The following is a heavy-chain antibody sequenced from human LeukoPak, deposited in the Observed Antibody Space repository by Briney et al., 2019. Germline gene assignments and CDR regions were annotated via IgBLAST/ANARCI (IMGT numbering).Heavy chain of an antibody. CDR1: GYTFTSYD. J-gene: IGHJ4*02. CDR2: MNPNSGNT. D-gene: IGHD5-24*01. Sequence: GASVKVSCNASGYTFTSYDINWVRQATGQGLERMGWMNPNSGNTGYAQKFQGRVTITRNTSISTAYMELSSLRSEDTAVYYCAKGRDGYNSFDYWGQGTLVTVSS. V-gene: IGHV1-8*03. CDR3: AKGRDGYNSFDY.